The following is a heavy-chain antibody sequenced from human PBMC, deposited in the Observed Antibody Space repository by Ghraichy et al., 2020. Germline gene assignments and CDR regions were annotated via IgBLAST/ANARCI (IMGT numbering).Heavy chain of an antibody. CDR2: INHIGIT. D-gene: IGHD2-21*02. J-gene: IGHJ4*02. CDR3: ARRSLTAIDY. Sequence: SETLSLTCAVYGGSFSDYYWSWIRQPPRKGLEWIGEINHIGITNYNPSLKSRVTISVDTSKSQFSLKVSSVTAADTAVYYCARRSLTAIDYWGQGTLVTVSS. V-gene: IGHV4-34*01. CDR1: GGSFSDYY.